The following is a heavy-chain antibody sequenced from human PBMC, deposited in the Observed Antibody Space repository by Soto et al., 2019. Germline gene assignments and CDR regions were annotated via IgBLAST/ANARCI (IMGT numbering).Heavy chain of an antibody. J-gene: IGHJ3*02. CDR2: ISGSGGST. D-gene: IGHD3-22*01. CDR1: GFTFSSYA. CDR3: AKGEGAIVVSPLNDAFDI. Sequence: GGSLRLSCAASGFTFSSYAMSWVRQAPGKGLEWVSAISGSGGSTYYADSVKGRFTISRDNSKNTLYLQMNSLRAEDTAVYYCAKGEGAIVVSPLNDAFDIWGQGTMVTVSS. V-gene: IGHV3-23*01.